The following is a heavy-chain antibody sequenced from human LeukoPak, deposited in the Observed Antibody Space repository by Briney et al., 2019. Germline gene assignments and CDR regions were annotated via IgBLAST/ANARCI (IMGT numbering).Heavy chain of an antibody. V-gene: IGHV4-30-2*01. CDR2: IYHSGST. D-gene: IGHD3-3*01. J-gene: IGHJ4*02. CDR3: ASATRSHQFDY. Sequence: PSETLSLTCAVSGGSISSGGYSWSWIRQPPGKGLEWIGYIYHSGSTYYNPSLKSRVTISVDRPKNQFSLKLSSVTAADTAVYYCASATRSHQFDYWGQGTLVTVSS. CDR1: GGSISSGGYS.